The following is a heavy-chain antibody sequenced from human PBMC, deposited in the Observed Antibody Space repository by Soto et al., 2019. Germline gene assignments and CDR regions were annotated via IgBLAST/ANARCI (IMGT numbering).Heavy chain of an antibody. CDR2: IWYDGSNK. CDR1: GFTFSSYG. Sequence: QVQLVESGGGVVQPGRSLRLSCAASGFTFSSYGMHWVRQAPGKWLEWVAVIWYDGSNKYYADSVKGRFTISRDNSKNTLYLQMNSLRAEDTAVYYCARVGGAYYFDYWGQGTLVTVSS. V-gene: IGHV3-33*01. J-gene: IGHJ4*02. CDR3: ARVGGAYYFDY. D-gene: IGHD3-16*01.